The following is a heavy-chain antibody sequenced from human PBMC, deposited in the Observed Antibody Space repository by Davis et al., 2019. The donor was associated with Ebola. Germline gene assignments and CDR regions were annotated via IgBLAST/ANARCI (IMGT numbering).Heavy chain of an antibody. CDR3: AKMGDYADIFYFDY. D-gene: IGHD4-17*01. J-gene: IGHJ4*02. V-gene: IGHV3-23*01. CDR2: VSISGGGR. Sequence: GESLKISCAASGFTFSSYWMHWVRQAPGKGLEWVSTVSISGGGRYYADSVKGRFTISRDNSKNTVYLQMNSLRAEDTAVYYCAKMGDYADIFYFDYWGQGTLVTVSS. CDR1: GFTFSSYW.